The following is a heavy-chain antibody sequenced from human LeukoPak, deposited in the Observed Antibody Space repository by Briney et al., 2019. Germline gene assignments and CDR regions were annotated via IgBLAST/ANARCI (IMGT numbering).Heavy chain of an antibody. V-gene: IGHV3-48*01. CDR3: ARDGHIVVVTARNGMDV. Sequence: PGGSLRLSCAASGFTFSSYSMNWVRQAPGKGLEWVSYISSSSSTIYYADSVKGRFTISRDNAKNSLYLQMNSLRAEDTAVYYCARDGHIVVVTARNGMDVWGQGTTVTVSS. CDR1: GFTFSSYS. J-gene: IGHJ6*02. CDR2: ISSSSSTI. D-gene: IGHD2-21*02.